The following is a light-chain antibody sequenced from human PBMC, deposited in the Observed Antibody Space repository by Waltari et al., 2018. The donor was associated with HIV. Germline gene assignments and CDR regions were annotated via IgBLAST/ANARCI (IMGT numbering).Light chain of an antibody. CDR3: TSYISSASPE. CDR1: GSALRHYNS. CDR2: EIS. Sequence: QSALTQPAPVSGSPGQSITLSSTGTGSALRHYNSVSWYQHHPGKPPNVVIYEISTRPSGVSSRFSGSISANTASLTISGLQAEDEADYFCTSYISSASPEFGGGTKVTVL. J-gene: IGLJ2*01. V-gene: IGLV2-14*01.